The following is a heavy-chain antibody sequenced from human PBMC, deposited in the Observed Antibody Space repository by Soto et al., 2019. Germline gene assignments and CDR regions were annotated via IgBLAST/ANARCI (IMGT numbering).Heavy chain of an antibody. V-gene: IGHV3-15*05. CDR2: IKSKTDGGTT. Sequence: EVQLVESGGGLVKPGGSLRLSCAASGFTFSNAWMSWVRQAPGKGLEWVGRIKSKTDGGTTDYAAPVKGRFTISRDDSKNTLYLQMHSLRAEDTAVYYCARDIVVVVATSDYGMDVWGQGTTVTVSS. D-gene: IGHD2-15*01. CDR1: GFTFSNAW. CDR3: ARDIVVVVATSDYGMDV. J-gene: IGHJ6*02.